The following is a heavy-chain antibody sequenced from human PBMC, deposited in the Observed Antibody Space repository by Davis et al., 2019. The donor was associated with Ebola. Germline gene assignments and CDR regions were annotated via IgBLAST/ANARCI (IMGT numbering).Heavy chain of an antibody. D-gene: IGHD3-10*01. Sequence: GESLKISCVASGFTFTTYSMSWVRQAPGKALEWVSSISSDSDYIYYADSVKGRFTISRDNAKNSLYLQMNSLRDEDTAVYYCARDIGSITMVRGEYYYYYGMDVWGQGTTVTVSS. CDR2: ISSDSDYI. J-gene: IGHJ6*02. CDR3: ARDIGSITMVRGEYYYYYGMDV. CDR1: GFTFTTYS. V-gene: IGHV3-21*01.